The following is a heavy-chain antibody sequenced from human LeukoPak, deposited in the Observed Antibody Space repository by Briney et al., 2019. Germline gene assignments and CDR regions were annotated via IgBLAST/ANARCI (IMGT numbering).Heavy chain of an antibody. V-gene: IGHV4-59*01. Sequence: SETLSLTCTVSGGSMSNYYWSWIRQPPGKGLEWIGDIHYSGSTNYNPSLKSRVTISIDTSKKQFSLKPSSVTAADTAVYFCARFDAGQYGASDAFDIWGQGTMVTVSS. J-gene: IGHJ3*02. CDR2: IHYSGST. CDR1: GGSMSNYY. D-gene: IGHD2-8*01. CDR3: ARFDAGQYGASDAFDI.